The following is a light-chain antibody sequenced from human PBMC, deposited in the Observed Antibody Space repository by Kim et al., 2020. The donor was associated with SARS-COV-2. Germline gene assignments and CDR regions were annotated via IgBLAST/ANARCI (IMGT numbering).Light chain of an antibody. CDR3: QQRSKSPLT. V-gene: IGKV3-11*01. Sequence: LAPGESATLSCRASQSVNTYLAWYQQKPGQAPRLLIYDASNRATGIPARFSGSGSGTDFTLTISSLEPEDFAVYYCQQRSKSPLTFGGGTKVDIK. CDR2: DAS. CDR1: QSVNTY. J-gene: IGKJ4*01.